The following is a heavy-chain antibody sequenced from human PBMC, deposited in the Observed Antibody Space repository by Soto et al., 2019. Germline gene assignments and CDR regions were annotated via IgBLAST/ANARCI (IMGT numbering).Heavy chain of an antibody. CDR3: ARGSFLEWSTGSRWFDP. CDR2: ISYDGSNK. D-gene: IGHD3-3*01. V-gene: IGHV3-30-3*01. Sequence: GGSLRLSCAASGFTFSSYAMHWVRQAPGKGLEWVAVISYDGSNKYYADSVKGRFTISRDNSKNTLYLQMNSLRAEDTAVYYCARGSFLEWSTGSRWFDPWGQGTLVTVSS. J-gene: IGHJ5*02. CDR1: GFTFSSYA.